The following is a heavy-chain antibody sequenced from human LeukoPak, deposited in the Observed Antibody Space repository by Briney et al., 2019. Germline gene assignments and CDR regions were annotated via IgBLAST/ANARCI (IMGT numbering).Heavy chain of an antibody. J-gene: IGHJ6*02. Sequence: ASVKVSCTASGGTFSSYAISWVRQAPGQGLEWMGGIIPIFGTANYAQKFQGRVTITADESTSTAYMELSSLRSEDTAVYYCARGPGVWTDMYYYGMDVWGRGTTVTVSS. V-gene: IGHV1-69*13. CDR1: GGTFSSYA. D-gene: IGHD3/OR15-3a*01. CDR3: ARGPGVWTDMYYYGMDV. CDR2: IIPIFGTA.